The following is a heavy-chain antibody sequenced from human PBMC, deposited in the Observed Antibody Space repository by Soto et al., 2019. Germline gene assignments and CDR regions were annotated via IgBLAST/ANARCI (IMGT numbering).Heavy chain of an antibody. CDR1: GFSLSTSGMG. CDR3: AHRKSSYYGSENTYYYGMDV. D-gene: IGHD3-10*01. CDR2: IYWTDDK. V-gene: IGHV2-5*01. Sequence: SGPTLVNPTQTLTLTCTFSGFSLSTSGMGVAWIRQPPEKALEWLAVIYWTDDKRYSPSLKSRLTITKDTSKNQVVLTMTDMDPVDTATYYCAHRKSSYYGSENTYYYGMDVWGQGTTVTVSS. J-gene: IGHJ6*02.